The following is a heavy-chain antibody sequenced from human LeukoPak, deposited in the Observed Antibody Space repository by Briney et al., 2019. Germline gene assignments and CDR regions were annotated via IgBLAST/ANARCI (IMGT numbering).Heavy chain of an antibody. Sequence: GGSLRLSCAASGFTFSSYEMNWVRQAPGKGLEWVSYISSSGSTIYYADSVKGRFTISRDNAKNSLYLQVNSLRAEDTAVYYCASAGGGQWLPRFDYWGQGTLVTVSS. CDR1: GFTFSSYE. V-gene: IGHV3-48*03. CDR3: ASAGGGQWLPRFDY. CDR2: ISSSGSTI. D-gene: IGHD6-19*01. J-gene: IGHJ4*02.